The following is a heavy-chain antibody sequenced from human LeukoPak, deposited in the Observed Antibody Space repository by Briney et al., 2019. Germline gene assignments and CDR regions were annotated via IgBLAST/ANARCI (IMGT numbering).Heavy chain of an antibody. Sequence: SSETLSLTCTVSGVSISSGSYYWSWIRQPAGKGLEWIGRIYTSGYTNYNPSLKSRVTISLDTSKNQFSLKLSSVTAADTAVYYCAREYGVPAAWGKEPGKWGQGTLVTVSS. D-gene: IGHD2-2*01. CDR3: AREYGVPAAWGKEPGK. CDR2: IYTSGYT. V-gene: IGHV4-61*02. J-gene: IGHJ4*02. CDR1: GVSISSGSYY.